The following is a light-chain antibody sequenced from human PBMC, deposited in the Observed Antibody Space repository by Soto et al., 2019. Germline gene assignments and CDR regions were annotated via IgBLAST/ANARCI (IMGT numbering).Light chain of an antibody. Sequence: QYVLTQSPSASASLGASVKLTCTLSSGHSSYAIAWHQQQPEKGPRYLMKLNSDGSHNKGDGIPDRFSGSSSGAERYLTISSLQSEDEADYYCQTWDTGILFGGGTKVTVL. CDR2: LNSDGSH. CDR3: QTWDTGIL. J-gene: IGLJ3*02. V-gene: IGLV4-69*01. CDR1: SGHSSYA.